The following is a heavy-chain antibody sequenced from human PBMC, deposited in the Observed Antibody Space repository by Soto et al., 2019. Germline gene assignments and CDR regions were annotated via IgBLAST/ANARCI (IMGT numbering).Heavy chain of an antibody. V-gene: IGHV1-24*01. CDR1: GYTLTELS. D-gene: IGHD3-3*01. J-gene: IGHJ6*02. Sequence: ASVKVSCKVSGYTLTELSMHWVRQAPGKGLEWMGGFDPEDGETIYAQKFQGRVTMTEDTSTDTAYMELSSLRSEDTAVYCCARVEWSNYYYGMDVWGQGTTVTVSS. CDR2: FDPEDGET. CDR3: ARVEWSNYYYGMDV.